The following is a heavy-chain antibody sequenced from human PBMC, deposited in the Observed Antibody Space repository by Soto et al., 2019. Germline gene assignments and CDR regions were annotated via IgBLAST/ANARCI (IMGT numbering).Heavy chain of an antibody. V-gene: IGHV1-18*01. Sequence: GASVKVTCXASGYMFHSYGVSWVRQAPEQGLEWMGWINADAGSTVHTQKFQDRVTMTRDTSMSTAYMDLTNVKPDDTAVYFCARAVGRDGSRWDRGAFDYWGQGSLVTVSS. D-gene: IGHD1-1*01. CDR1: GYMFHSYG. CDR2: INADAGST. J-gene: IGHJ4*02. CDR3: ARAVGRDGSRWDRGAFDY.